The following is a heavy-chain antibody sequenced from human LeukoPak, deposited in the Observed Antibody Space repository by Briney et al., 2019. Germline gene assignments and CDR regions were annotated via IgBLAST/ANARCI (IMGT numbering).Heavy chain of an antibody. CDR3: ASSRERWLQFGF. V-gene: IGHV3-30*14. Sequence: GGSLRLSCAASGFTFSSYAMHWVRQAPGKGLEWVAVISYDGSNKYYADSVKGRFTISRDNSKNTLYLQMNSQRAEDTAVYYCASSRERWLQFGFWGQGTLVTVSS. J-gene: IGHJ4*02. CDR2: ISYDGSNK. CDR1: GFTFSSYA. D-gene: IGHD5-24*01.